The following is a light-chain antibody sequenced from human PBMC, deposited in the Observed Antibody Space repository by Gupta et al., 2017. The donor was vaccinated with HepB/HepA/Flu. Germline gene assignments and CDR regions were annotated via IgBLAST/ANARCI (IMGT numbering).Light chain of an antibody. V-gene: IGKV3-11*01. Sequence: DIVLTQSPATLSLSPGERATLSCRASQSVGSYLAWYQQKPGQAPRLLIYDASNRATGIPARFSGSGSGTDFTLTISSLEPEDFAVYYCQQGSNWPLTFGGGTKVEIK. J-gene: IGKJ4*01. CDR1: QSVGSY. CDR3: QQGSNWPLT. CDR2: DAS.